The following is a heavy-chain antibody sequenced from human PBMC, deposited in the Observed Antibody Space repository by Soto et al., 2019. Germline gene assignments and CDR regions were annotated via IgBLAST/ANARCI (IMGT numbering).Heavy chain of an antibody. CDR3: ARLWPYYYYYGMDV. D-gene: IGHD2-21*01. J-gene: IGHJ6*02. CDR1: GGTISSSTYY. CDR2: IYYSGST. V-gene: IGHV4-39*01. Sequence: SETLSITSAACGGTISSSTYYLGWIRQPPGKGLEWIGSIYYSGSTYYNPSLKSRVTISVDTSKNQFSPKVSSVTAADTAVYYCARLWPYYYYYGMDVWGQGTTVTVS.